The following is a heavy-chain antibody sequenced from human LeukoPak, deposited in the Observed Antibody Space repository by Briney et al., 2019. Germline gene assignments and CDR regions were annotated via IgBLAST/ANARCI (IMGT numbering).Heavy chain of an antibody. CDR3: ARVVGATFSRMD. D-gene: IGHD1-26*01. Sequence: PWETLSLTCTVSGYSISSGYYWGWIRQPPGKGLEWIGSIYHSGSTYYNPSLKSRVTISVDTSKNQFSLKLSSVTAADTAVYYCARVVGATFSRMDWGQGTLVTVSS. V-gene: IGHV4-38-2*02. CDR1: GYSISSGYY. J-gene: IGHJ4*02. CDR2: IYHSGST.